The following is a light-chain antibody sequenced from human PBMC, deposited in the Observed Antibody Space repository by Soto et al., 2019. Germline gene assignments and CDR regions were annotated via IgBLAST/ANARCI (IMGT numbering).Light chain of an antibody. J-gene: IGKJ1*01. CDR3: QHYSAFSVT. V-gene: IGKV1-5*03. CDR2: KAP. CDR1: QNIGDL. Sequence: DIQMTQSPSTLSASVGDRVAITCRASQNIGDLLAWYQLKPGEAPKLLIYKAPYLETGVPSRFSGSGSGTEFTFTISSLQPGDLATYYCQHYSAFSVTFGQGTKVDIK.